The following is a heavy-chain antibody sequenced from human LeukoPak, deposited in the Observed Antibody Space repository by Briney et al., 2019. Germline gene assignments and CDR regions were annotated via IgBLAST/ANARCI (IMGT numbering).Heavy chain of an antibody. CDR3: ARATVGGYDYYYYGMDV. V-gene: IGHV4-4*09. Sequence: SETLSLTCTVSGGSISSYYWSWIRQPPGKGLEWIGYIYTSGSTNYNPSLKSRVTISVDTSKNQFSLKLSSVTAADTAVYYCARATVGGYDYYYYGMDVWGQGTTVTVSS. J-gene: IGHJ6*02. D-gene: IGHD4-17*01. CDR1: GGSISSYY. CDR2: IYTSGST.